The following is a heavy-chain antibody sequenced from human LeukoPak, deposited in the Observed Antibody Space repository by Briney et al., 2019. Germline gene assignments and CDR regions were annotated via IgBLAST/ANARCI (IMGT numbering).Heavy chain of an antibody. V-gene: IGHV3-74*01. Sequence: PGGSLRLSCAASGFTFSSYWMHWVRQVPGKGLVWVSRINTDGRSTAYADSVKGRFTISRDNSKNTLYLQMNSLRAEDTAVYYCAKGTPLEWLSGYMDVWGKGTTVTVSS. CDR2: INTDGRST. J-gene: IGHJ6*03. CDR1: GFTFSSYW. D-gene: IGHD3-3*01. CDR3: AKGTPLEWLSGYMDV.